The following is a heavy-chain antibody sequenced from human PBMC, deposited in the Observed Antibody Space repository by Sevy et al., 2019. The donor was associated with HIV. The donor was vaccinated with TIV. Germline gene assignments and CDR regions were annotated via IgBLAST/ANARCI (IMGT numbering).Heavy chain of an antibody. Sequence: GGSLRLSCVASGFIFSSYGMHWVRQAPGKGLEWVAVISFDGSHEFYADSVKGRFTISRDDSKNTLYLQMNSLNSEDTAVYYCARGGTYYDSSAYYFYDAFDIWGQGTKVTVSS. CDR2: ISFDGSHE. V-gene: IGHV3-30*03. D-gene: IGHD3-22*01. CDR3: ARGGTYYDSSAYYFYDAFDI. J-gene: IGHJ3*02. CDR1: GFIFSSYG.